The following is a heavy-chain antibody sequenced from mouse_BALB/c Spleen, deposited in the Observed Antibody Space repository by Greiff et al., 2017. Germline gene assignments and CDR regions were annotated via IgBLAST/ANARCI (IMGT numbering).Heavy chain of an antibody. V-gene: IGHV2-9*02. CDR1: GFSLTSYG. D-gene: IGHD2-3*01. CDR2: IWAGGST. J-gene: IGHJ4*01. Sequence: VKLVESGPGLVAPSQSLSITCTVSGFSLTSYGVHWVRQPPGKGLEWLGVIWAGGSTNYNSALMSRLSISKDNSKSQVFLKMNSLQTDDTAMYYCARDNDGYCGAGAMDFWGQGTSVTVSS. CDR3: ARDNDGYCGAGAMDF.